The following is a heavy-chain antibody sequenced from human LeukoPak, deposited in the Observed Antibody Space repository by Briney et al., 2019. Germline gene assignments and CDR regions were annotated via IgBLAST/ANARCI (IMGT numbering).Heavy chain of an antibody. J-gene: IGHJ6*03. V-gene: IGHV4-61*02. D-gene: IGHD2-15*01. CDR3: ASCSGGSCRRGTRYYYYMDV. Sequence: RASETLSLTCTVSGGSISGGTYYWSWIRQPAGKGLEWIGRIYSSGSTNYNPSLKSRVTISVDTSKNQFSLKLSSVTAADTAVYYCASCSGGSCRRGTRYYYYMDVWGKGTTVTVSS. CDR2: IYSSGST. CDR1: GGSISGGTYY.